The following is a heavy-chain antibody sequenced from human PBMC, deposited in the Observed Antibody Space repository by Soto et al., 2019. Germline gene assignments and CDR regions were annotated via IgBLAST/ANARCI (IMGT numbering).Heavy chain of an antibody. D-gene: IGHD2-2*01. V-gene: IGHV4-39*01. CDR3: ARLHGYCISSSCHGHYAMDV. CDR2: IYYSGST. CDR1: SAPVSSSTYT. Sequence: SETLSLTCTVSSAPVSSSTYTWGWIRQPPGKGLEWIGSIYYSGSTYYNPSLNSRVTVSVDTSKNQFSLKVTSVTAADTAVYYCARLHGYCISSSCHGHYAMDVWGQGTAVTVSS. J-gene: IGHJ6*02.